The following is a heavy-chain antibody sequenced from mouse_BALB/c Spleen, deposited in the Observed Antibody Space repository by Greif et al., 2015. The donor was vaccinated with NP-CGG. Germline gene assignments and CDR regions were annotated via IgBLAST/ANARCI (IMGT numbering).Heavy chain of an antibody. J-gene: IGHJ4*01. Sequence: QVQLQQSGPGLVQPSQSLSITCTVSGFSLTSYGVHWVRQSPGKGLEWLGVIWSGGSTDYNAAFISRLSISKDNSKSXVFFKMNSLQANDTATYYCARKGWLLPPYFYAMDYLGQGTSVTVSS. V-gene: IGHV2-2*02. CDR2: IWSGGST. CDR3: ARKGWLLPPYFYAMDY. CDR1: GFSLTSYG. D-gene: IGHD2-3*01.